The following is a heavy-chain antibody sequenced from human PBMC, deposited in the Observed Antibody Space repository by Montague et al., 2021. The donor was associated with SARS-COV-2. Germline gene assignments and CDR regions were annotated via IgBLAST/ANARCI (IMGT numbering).Heavy chain of an antibody. D-gene: IGHD3-9*01. CDR1: GVSVTAYY. CDR3: VRHPHYDGLNGPPDF. J-gene: IGHJ4*02. CDR2: VLYNKGT. V-gene: IGHV4-59*08. Sequence: SETLSLTCTVSGVSVTAYYWSWIRQPPGKGLEWVGDVLYNKGTNFNPSLKSSVAISVDTSKNQFSLRLTSVPAADTALYYCVRHPHYDGLNGPPDFWDQGTVVTVSS.